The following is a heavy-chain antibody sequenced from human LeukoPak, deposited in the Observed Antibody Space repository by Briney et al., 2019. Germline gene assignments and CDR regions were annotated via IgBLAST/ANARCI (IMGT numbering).Heavy chain of an antibody. V-gene: IGHV3-21*01. CDR3: ARDADSSSPTPFDY. CDR1: GFTFDDYT. Sequence: GSLRLSCAASGFTFDDYTMHWVRQAPGKGLEWVSSISNRGTYIYHADSLKGRFTISRDNAKNSLYLQMNSLRAEDTAVYYCARDADSSSPTPFDYWGQGTLVTVSS. J-gene: IGHJ4*02. CDR2: ISNRGTYI. D-gene: IGHD6-6*01.